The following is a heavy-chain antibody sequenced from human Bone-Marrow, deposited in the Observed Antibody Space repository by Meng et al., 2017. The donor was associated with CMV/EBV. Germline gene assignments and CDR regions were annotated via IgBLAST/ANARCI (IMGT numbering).Heavy chain of an antibody. D-gene: IGHD3-10*01. CDR3: ARGGRTMVRGVTPHFDY. CDR2: IYQSGSI. V-gene: IGHV4-4*02. J-gene: IGHJ4*02. CDR1: GGSVSSENW. Sequence: SETLSLTCTASGGSVSSENWWSWVRQPPGKGLEWIGEIYQSGSINYNPSLKSRVTISVDTSKNQFSLKLSSVTAADTAVYYCARGGRTMVRGVTPHFDYWGQGTLVTVSS.